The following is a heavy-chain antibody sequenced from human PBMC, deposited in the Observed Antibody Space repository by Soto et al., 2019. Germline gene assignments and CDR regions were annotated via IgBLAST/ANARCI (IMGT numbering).Heavy chain of an antibody. V-gene: IGHV1-18*01. CDR1: GYTFSSFG. Sequence: ASVKVSCKASGYTFSSFGFTWVRQAPGQGLEWMGWISAYNGNANYAQKFQGRVTLTTDTFTSTAYMELRSLRYADTAVYYCARDKYFSGYWGQGTQVTVSS. J-gene: IGHJ4*02. CDR3: ARDKYFSGY. CDR2: ISAYNGNA.